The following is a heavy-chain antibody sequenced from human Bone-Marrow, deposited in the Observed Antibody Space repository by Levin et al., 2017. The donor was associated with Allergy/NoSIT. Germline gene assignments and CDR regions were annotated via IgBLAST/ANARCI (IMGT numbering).Heavy chain of an antibody. J-gene: IGHJ5*02. CDR2: ISAYNGNT. D-gene: IGHD2-15*01. Sequence: ASVKVSCKASGYSFSRYGISWVRQAPGQGLEWMGWISAYNGNTKYAQKFQGRVTITSDTSTSTAYMDLRSLKSDDTAVYYCATNRGYCNGDSCLYYLAPWGQGTLVTVSS. CDR3: ATNRGYCNGDSCLYYLAP. CDR1: GYSFSRYG. V-gene: IGHV1-18*01.